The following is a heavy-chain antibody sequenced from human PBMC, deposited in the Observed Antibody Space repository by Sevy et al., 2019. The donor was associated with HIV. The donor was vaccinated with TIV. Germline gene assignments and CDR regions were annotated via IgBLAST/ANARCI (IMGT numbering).Heavy chain of an antibody. CDR2: LSFGCGEI. CDR3: AREGCTKPHDY. Sequence: GESLKISCAASGFTFSKYSMSWVRQPPGKGLEWVSTLSFGCGEIHDADSVKGRFTISRDNSKSSVYLQMNNLRPEDTAVYSCAREGCTKPHDYWGQGTLVTVSS. CDR1: GFTFSKYS. V-gene: IGHV3-23*01. D-gene: IGHD2-8*01. J-gene: IGHJ4*02.